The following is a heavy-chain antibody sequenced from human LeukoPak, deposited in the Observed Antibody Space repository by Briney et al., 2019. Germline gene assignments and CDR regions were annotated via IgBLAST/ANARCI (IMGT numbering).Heavy chain of an antibody. Sequence: PSETLSLTCTVSAGSISSSTYCWGCIRQPPGKGLEWIGSIYYSGSTDYNPSLKSRATISEDTSKNQFSLKLSSVTGADTAVYYCASMTTETTFGYWGEGTLVTVSS. D-gene: IGHD4-17*01. CDR1: AGSISSSTYC. CDR2: IYYSGST. V-gene: IGHV4-39*01. J-gene: IGHJ4*02. CDR3: ASMTTETTFGY.